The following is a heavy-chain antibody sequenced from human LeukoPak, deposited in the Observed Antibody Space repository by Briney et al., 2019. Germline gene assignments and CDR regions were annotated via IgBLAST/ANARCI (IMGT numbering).Heavy chain of an antibody. CDR1: GGSFSGYY. V-gene: IGHV4-34*01. CDR2: INHSGST. CDR3: ARGPSFDP. J-gene: IGHJ5*02. Sequence: PSETLSLTCAVYGGSFSGYYWSWIRQPPGKGLEWIGEINHSGSTNYNPSLKSRLTISVDTSKHHCSLKLSSGTAADTAVYYCARGPSFDPWGQGTLVTVSS.